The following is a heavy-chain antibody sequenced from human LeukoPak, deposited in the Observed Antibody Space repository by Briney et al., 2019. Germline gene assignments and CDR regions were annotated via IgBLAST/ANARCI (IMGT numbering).Heavy chain of an antibody. CDR1: GFTFSSYW. J-gene: IGHJ6*03. Sequence: GGSLRLSCAASGFTFSSYWMHWVRQAPGKGLEWVTFLRYDGSNKYYADSVKGRFTISRDNSKNTLYLQMNSLRAEDTAVYYCARDGFVEVAARYYYYMDVWGKGTTVTVSS. D-gene: IGHD6-6*01. CDR2: LRYDGSNK. CDR3: ARDGFVEVAARYYYYMDV. V-gene: IGHV3-30*02.